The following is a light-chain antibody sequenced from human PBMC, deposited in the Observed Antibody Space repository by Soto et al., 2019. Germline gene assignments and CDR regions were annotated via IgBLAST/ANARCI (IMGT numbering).Light chain of an antibody. J-gene: IGKJ1*01. CDR1: QSVSSW. V-gene: IGKV1-5*01. CDR3: QQYNRYWT. Sequence: IQMTQSPSTLPASVGDRVTITCRASQSVSSWLAWYQQKPGKAPKVLIYDASSLESGVPSRFSGSGSGTEFTLTISSLQPDDFATYYCQQYNRYWTFGQGTKV. CDR2: DAS.